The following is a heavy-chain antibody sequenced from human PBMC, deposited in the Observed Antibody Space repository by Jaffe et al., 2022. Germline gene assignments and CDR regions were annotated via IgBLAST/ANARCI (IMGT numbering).Heavy chain of an antibody. CDR3: TTTSHYYGSVLSLYYFDY. V-gene: IGHV3-15*01. CDR1: GFTFSNAW. CDR2: IKSKTDGGTT. D-gene: IGHD3-10*01. J-gene: IGHJ4*02. Sequence: EVQLVESGGGLVKPGGSLRLSCAASGFTFSNAWMSWVRQAPGKGLEWVGRIKSKTDGGTTDYAAPVKGRFTISRDDSKNTLYLQMNSLKTEDTAVYYCTTTSHYYGSVLSLYYFDYWGQGTLVTVSS.